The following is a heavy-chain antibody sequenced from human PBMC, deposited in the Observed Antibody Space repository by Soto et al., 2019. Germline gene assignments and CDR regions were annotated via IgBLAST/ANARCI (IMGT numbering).Heavy chain of an antibody. J-gene: IGHJ6*03. V-gene: IGHV3-30*18. CDR2: ISYDESNK. D-gene: IGHD6-19*01. CDR1: GFTFSSYG. Sequence: GGSLRLSCAASGFTFSSYGMHWVRQAPGKGLEWVAVISYDESNKYYADSVKGRFTISRDNSKNTLYLQMNSLRAEDTAVYYCAKDTRRNSSGWLKKNYYYYYYMDVWGKGTTVTVS. CDR3: AKDTRRNSSGWLKKNYYYYYYMDV.